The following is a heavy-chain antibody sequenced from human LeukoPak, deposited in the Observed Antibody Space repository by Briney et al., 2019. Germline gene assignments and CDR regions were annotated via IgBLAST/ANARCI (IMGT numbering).Heavy chain of an antibody. Sequence: GGSLRLSCAASGFTFSSYWMSWVRQAPGKGLEWVANIKQDGSEKYYVDSVKGRFTISRDNAKNSLYLQMNSLRAEDTAVYHCARDFPYYYDSSGYPPIEHHFYYWGQGTLVTVSS. V-gene: IGHV3-7*01. CDR3: ARDFPYYYDSSGYPPIEHHFYY. D-gene: IGHD3-22*01. J-gene: IGHJ4*02. CDR2: IKQDGSEK. CDR1: GFTFSSYW.